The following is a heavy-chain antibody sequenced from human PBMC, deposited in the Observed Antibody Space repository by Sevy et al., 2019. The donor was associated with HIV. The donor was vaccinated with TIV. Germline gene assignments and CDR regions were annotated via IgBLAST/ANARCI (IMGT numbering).Heavy chain of an antibody. J-gene: IGHJ5*02. Sequence: SETLYLTCAVSGGSISSGGYSWSWIRQPPGKGLEWIGYIYHSGSTYYNPSLKSRVTISVDRSKNQFSLKLSSVTAADTAVYYCARGYSSGSNWFDPWGQGTLVTVSS. CDR3: ARGYSSGSNWFDP. D-gene: IGHD6-19*01. CDR2: IYHSGST. V-gene: IGHV4-30-2*01. CDR1: GGSISSGGYS.